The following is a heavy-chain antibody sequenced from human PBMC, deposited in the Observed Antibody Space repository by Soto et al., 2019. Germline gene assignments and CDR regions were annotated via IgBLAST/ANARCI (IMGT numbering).Heavy chain of an antibody. D-gene: IGHD3-22*01. Sequence: GRSLRLSCAASGLTLSDYYMSWIRQAPGKGLEWVSYIGSSDNIIYYADSVKGRFTISRDNAKNSLYLQMNSLRAEDTAVYYCARDLGYYESSGYFDYWGQGTLVTVSS. CDR1: GLTLSDYY. CDR3: ARDLGYYESSGYFDY. V-gene: IGHV3-11*01. CDR2: IGSSDNII. J-gene: IGHJ4*02.